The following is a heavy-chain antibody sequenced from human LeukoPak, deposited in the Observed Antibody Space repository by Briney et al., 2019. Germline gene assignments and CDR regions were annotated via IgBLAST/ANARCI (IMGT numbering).Heavy chain of an antibody. CDR2: IRYDGNEI. CDR3: ARASSSGRYSPDRDYFDY. J-gene: IGHJ4*02. Sequence: GGSLRLSCAASGFSFSTYGMHWVRQASGKGLELVAFIRYDGNEIYYADSVKGRFTISRDNAKNSLYLQMNSLRAEDTAVYYCARASSSGRYSPDRDYFDYWGQGTLVTVSS. CDR1: GFSFSTYG. V-gene: IGHV3-30*02. D-gene: IGHD5-18*01.